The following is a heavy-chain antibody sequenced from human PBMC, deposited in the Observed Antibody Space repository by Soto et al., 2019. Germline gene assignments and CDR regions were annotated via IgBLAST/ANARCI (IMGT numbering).Heavy chain of an antibody. Sequence: GGSLRLSCAASGFTFSSYWMHWVRQAPGKGLVWVSRINSDGSSTSYADSVKGRFTISRDSPKNTVYLQMNSLRVEDTAVYYFARAPDYDDLTGHYYYHSMDVWGQGTTVTVSS. D-gene: IGHD3-9*01. V-gene: IGHV3-74*01. CDR1: GFTFSSYW. CDR2: INSDGSST. J-gene: IGHJ6*02. CDR3: ARAPDYDDLTGHYYYHSMDV.